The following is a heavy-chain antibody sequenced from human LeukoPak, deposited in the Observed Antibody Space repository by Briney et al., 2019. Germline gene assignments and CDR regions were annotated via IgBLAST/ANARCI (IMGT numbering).Heavy chain of an antibody. CDR3: AKGIGYSNHDGYYYYMDV. D-gene: IGHD4-11*01. CDR1: RFTFSNYG. V-gene: IGHV3-30*18. J-gene: IGHJ6*03. Sequence: PGRSLRLSCAASRFTFSNYGMHWGRQAPGKGLEWVAVISFDGSNEYYEDSVKGRFTISRDNSKNTLYLQMSSLRPEDTAVYYCAKGIGYSNHDGYYYYMDVWGKGTTVTVSS. CDR2: ISFDGSNE.